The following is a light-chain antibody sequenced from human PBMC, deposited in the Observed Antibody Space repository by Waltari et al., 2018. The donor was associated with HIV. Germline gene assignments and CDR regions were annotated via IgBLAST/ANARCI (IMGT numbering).Light chain of an antibody. CDR2: SNN. Sequence: QPVLTQLPSMSGTPGQTVTIPCSGSDANIASYPMSWSQHLPGTTPRLLIYSNNERPSGVPDRFSGSKSGTSASLTISGLRSEDEADYYCSTWDESQSFQVFGGGTKVTVL. CDR3: STWDESQSFQV. J-gene: IGLJ3*02. V-gene: IGLV1-47*01. CDR1: DANIASYP.